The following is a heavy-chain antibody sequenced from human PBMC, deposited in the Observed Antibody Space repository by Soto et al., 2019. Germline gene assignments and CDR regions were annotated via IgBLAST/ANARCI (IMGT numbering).Heavy chain of an antibody. CDR1: GFTFSDYN. D-gene: IGHD3-10*01. J-gene: IGHJ5*02. CDR2: ISSRHTI. CDR3: AKRVLWFGEFDP. Sequence: AVGSLRLSCAASGFTFSDYNMNWVRQAPGKGLEWVSYISSRHTIYYADSVKGRFTISRDNAKNSLYLQMNSLRAEDTAVYYCAKRVLWFGEFDPWGQGTLVTVSS. V-gene: IGHV3-48*01.